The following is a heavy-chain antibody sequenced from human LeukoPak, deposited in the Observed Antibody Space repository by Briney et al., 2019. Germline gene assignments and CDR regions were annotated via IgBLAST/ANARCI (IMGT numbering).Heavy chain of an antibody. Sequence: SETLSLTCTVSGDSLNSSTYYWGWVRQPPGKGLEYIGSVFYSGNSYYNPTLKGRVTLSIDTSKNHFSLRLSSVTAADMAVYYCARSLFRIAARPHFDYWGRGTLVTVSS. CDR2: VFYSGNS. J-gene: IGHJ4*02. D-gene: IGHD6-6*01. V-gene: IGHV4-39*02. CDR3: ARSLFRIAARPHFDY. CDR1: GDSLNSSTYY.